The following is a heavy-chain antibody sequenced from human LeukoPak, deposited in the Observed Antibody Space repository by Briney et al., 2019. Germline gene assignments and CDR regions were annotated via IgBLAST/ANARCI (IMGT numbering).Heavy chain of an antibody. CDR3: ARVKYDYVWGSYRDIDLTDY. V-gene: IGHV4-34*01. D-gene: IGHD3-16*02. CDR2: INHSGST. CDR1: GGSISSYY. J-gene: IGHJ4*02. Sequence: PSETLSLTCTVSGGSISSYYWNWIRQPPGKGLEWIGEINHSGSTNYNPSLKSRVTISVDTSKNQFSLKLSSVTAADTAVYYCARVKYDYVWGSYRDIDLTDYWGQGTLVTVSS.